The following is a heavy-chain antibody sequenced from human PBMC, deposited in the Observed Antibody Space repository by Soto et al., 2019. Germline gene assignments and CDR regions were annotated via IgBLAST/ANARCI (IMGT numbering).Heavy chain of an antibody. J-gene: IGHJ4*02. CDR2: NIPTFGTT. V-gene: IGHV1-69*13. Sequence: ASVKVSCKASGGAFRNSVISWVRQAPGQGLEWMGGNIPTFGTTHYAQKFQGRVTIIADESTSTVYMELANLRSDDTAVYYCARAPLLVGETIYENYFDYWGQGTLVTVSS. D-gene: IGHD3-10*01. CDR3: ARAPLLVGETIYENYFDY. CDR1: GGAFRNSV.